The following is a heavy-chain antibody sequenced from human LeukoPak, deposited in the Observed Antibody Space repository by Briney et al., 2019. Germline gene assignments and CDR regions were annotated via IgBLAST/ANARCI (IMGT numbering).Heavy chain of an antibody. CDR2: IYSGGST. CDR1: GFTVSSNY. CDR3: ARLVCSGGSCYYDYGDYYFDY. D-gene: IGHD2-15*01. Sequence: PGGSLRLSCAASGFTVSSNYMSWVRQAPGKGLEWVSVIYSGGSTYYADSVKGRFTISRDNSKNTLYLQMNSLRAEDTAVYYYARLVCSGGSCYYDYGDYYFDYWGQGTLVTVSS. J-gene: IGHJ4*02. V-gene: IGHV3-53*01.